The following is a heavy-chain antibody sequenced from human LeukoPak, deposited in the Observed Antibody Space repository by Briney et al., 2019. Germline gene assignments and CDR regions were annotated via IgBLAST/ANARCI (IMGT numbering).Heavy chain of an antibody. D-gene: IGHD6-19*01. J-gene: IGHJ4*02. V-gene: IGHV3-48*03. Sequence: GGSLRLSCAASGFTFSSYEMNWVRQAPGKGLEWVSYISSSASTIYYADSVTGRFTISRDNAKNSLYLHMNSLRAEDTAVYYCAKVVDGWKSSGWYDYWGEGAPVTVSS. CDR2: ISSSASTI. CDR3: AKVVDGWKSSGWYDY. CDR1: GFTFSSYE.